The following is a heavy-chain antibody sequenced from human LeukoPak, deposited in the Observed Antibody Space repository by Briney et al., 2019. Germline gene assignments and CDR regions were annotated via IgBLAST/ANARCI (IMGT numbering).Heavy chain of an antibody. D-gene: IGHD4-11*01. Sequence: ASVKVSCKASGYIFTSYGIIWVRQAPGQGLRWMGWISAHNGNTNYAQKLQGRVTMTTDTSTSTVYMELRSLRSDDTAVYYCARAQTTLLLDYWGQGTLVTVSS. CDR1: GYIFTSYG. V-gene: IGHV1-18*01. J-gene: IGHJ4*02. CDR2: ISAHNGNT. CDR3: ARAQTTLLLDY.